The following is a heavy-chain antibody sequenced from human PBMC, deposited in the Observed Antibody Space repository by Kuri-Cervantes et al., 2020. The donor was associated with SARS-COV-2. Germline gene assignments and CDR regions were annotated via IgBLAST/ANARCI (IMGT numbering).Heavy chain of an antibody. D-gene: IGHD3-10*01. V-gene: IGHV3-7*01. CDR1: GFTFSSYW. CDR3: AKDRGILGAFDI. CDR2: IRQDGSEK. Sequence: GESLKISCAASGFTFSSYWMSWVRQAPGKGLEWVANIRQDGSEKYYVDSVKGRFTISRDNAKNSLYLQMNSLRAEDTAVYYCAKDRGILGAFDIWGQGKMV. J-gene: IGHJ3*02.